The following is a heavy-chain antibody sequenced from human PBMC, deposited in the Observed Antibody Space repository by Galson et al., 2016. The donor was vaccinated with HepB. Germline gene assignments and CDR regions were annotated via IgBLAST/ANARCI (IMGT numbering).Heavy chain of an antibody. V-gene: IGHV4-59*02. CDR1: GGSVSTFY. CDR2: VHSAGIT. CDR3: ARSYNWSFDV. Sequence: LSLTCTVSGGSVSTFYWTWIRQSPGKGLEWVGFVHSAGITNYNPTLKSRATISMDTSKNQFSLKVSSVTAADTAFYYCARSYNWSFDVWGQGTLVTVSS. J-gene: IGHJ4*02. D-gene: IGHD1-20*01.